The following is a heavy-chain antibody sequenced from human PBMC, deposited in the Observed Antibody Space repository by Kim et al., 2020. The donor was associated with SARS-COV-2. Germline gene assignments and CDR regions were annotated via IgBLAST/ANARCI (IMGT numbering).Heavy chain of an antibody. CDR2: ISTGSGFI. J-gene: IGHJ6*02. Sequence: GGSLRLSCAASGFTFSSYSMNWVRQAPGKGLEWVSHISTGSGFIYYADSVKGRFTISRDNAKNSLYLQMNSLRDEDAAVYYCAGGRGGSGVYGMDVWGQGTTVTVSS. CDR3: AGGRGGSGVYGMDV. D-gene: IGHD3-10*01. V-gene: IGHV3-48*02. CDR1: GFTFSSYS.